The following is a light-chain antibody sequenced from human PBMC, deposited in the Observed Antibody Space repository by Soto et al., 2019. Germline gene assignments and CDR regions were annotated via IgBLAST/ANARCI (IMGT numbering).Light chain of an antibody. J-gene: IGKJ4*01. CDR3: QHRSNLPLT. V-gene: IGKV3-11*01. CDR2: DAS. CDR1: QSVNTY. Sequence: DIVLTQSPATLSVSPGKRATLSCRASQSVNTYLAWYQQNPGQAPRLLIHDASNWATGIPARFSGSGSGTDFTLTISSLEPDDFAVYYCQHRSNLPLTFGGGAKVEIK.